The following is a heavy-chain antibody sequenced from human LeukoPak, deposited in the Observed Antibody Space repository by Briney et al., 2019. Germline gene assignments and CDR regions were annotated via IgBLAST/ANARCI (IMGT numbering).Heavy chain of an antibody. Sequence: GGSLRLSCAASGFTFSSYALSWVRQAPGKGLEWVSAISGSGGSRYYADSVKVRFTISRDNSKNTLYLQMNSLRAEDTAVYYCAKGGRNCSSTSCYRGREYYYYYYYMDVWGKGTTVTVSS. CDR1: GFTFSSYA. V-gene: IGHV3-23*01. CDR2: ISGSGGSR. CDR3: AKGGRNCSSTSCYRGREYYYYYYYMDV. D-gene: IGHD2-2*02. J-gene: IGHJ6*03.